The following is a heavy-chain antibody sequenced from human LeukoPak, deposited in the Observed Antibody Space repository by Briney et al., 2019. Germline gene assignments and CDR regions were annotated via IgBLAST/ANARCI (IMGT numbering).Heavy chain of an antibody. CDR2: IYYSGST. V-gene: IGHV4-31*03. CDR1: GGSISSGGYY. Sequence: PSETLSLTCTVSGGSISSGGYYWSWIRQHPGKGLEWIGYIYYSGSTYYNPSLKSRVTISVDTSKNQFSLKLSSVTAADTAVYYCARVVLTANNYFDPWGQGTLVTVSS. CDR3: ARVVLTANNYFDP. D-gene: IGHD3-22*01. J-gene: IGHJ5*02.